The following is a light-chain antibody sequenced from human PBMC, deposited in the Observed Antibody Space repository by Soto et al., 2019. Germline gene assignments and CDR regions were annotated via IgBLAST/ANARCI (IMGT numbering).Light chain of an antibody. J-gene: IGLJ2*01. CDR2: EVS. CDR1: SSDVGGYNY. Sequence: QSALTQPASVSGSPGQSITISCTGTSSDVGGYNYVSWYQQHPGKAPKLMIYEVSNRPSGVSNRFSGSKSGNTASLTISGLQAEDEADYYCQSYDSSLSGVEFGGGTKLTVL. CDR3: QSYDSSLSGVE. V-gene: IGLV2-14*01.